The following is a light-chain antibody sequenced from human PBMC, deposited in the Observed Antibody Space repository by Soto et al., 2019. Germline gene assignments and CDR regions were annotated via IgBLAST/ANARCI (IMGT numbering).Light chain of an antibody. CDR2: LNSDDSH. CDR1: SGHSSYA. J-gene: IGLJ3*02. CDR3: QAWDTGTWV. Sequence: QLVLTQSPSASASLGASVKLTCTLTSGHSSYAIAWHQQQPEKGARYLMKLNSDDSHNKGDGIPDRFSGSSSGAERYLTISSLQSEDEAIYYCQAWDTGTWVFGGGTKLTVL. V-gene: IGLV4-69*01.